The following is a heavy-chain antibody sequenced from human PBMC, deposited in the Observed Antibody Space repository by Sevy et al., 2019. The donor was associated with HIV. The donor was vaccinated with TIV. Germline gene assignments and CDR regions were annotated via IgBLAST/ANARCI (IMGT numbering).Heavy chain of an antibody. J-gene: IGHJ4*02. D-gene: IGHD2-15*01. CDR3: TTDSSGPDIVVVVAATRAEHY. Sequence: GGSLRLSCAASGFTFSNAWMSWVRQAPGKGLEWVGRIKSKTDGGTTDYAAPVKGRFTISRDDSKNTLYLQMNSLKTEDTAVYYCTTDSSGPDIVVVVAATRAEHYWGQGTLVTVSS. V-gene: IGHV3-15*01. CDR2: IKSKTDGGTT. CDR1: GFTFSNAW.